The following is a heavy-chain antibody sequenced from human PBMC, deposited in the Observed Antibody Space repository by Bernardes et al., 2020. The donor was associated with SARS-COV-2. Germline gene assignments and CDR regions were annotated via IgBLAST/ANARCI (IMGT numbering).Heavy chain of an antibody. Sequence: GSLRRSCAASGFSFNGYYIHWVRQVPDKGLVWVSRISEDGSSTHYADSVKGRFAISRDNARNTVYLQMNSLRADDTAVYYCARGSGNYYFDYWGQGTLLTVSS. CDR3: ARGSGNYYFDY. V-gene: IGHV3-74*01. J-gene: IGHJ4*02. CDR1: GFSFNGYY. D-gene: IGHD1-26*01. CDR2: ISEDGSST.